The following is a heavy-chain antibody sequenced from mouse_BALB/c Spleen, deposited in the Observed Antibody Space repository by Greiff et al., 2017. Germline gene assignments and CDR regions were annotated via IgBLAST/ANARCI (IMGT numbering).Heavy chain of an antibody. CDR3: ARERYYYAMDY. J-gene: IGHJ4*01. CDR1: GFTFSDYG. Sequence: EVKLMESGGGLVQPGGSRKLSCAASGFTFSDYGMAWVRQAPGKGPEWVAFISNLAYSIYYADTVTGRFTISRENAKNTLYLEMSSLRSEDTAMYYCARERYYYAMDYWGQGTSVTVSS. V-gene: IGHV5-15*02. CDR2: ISNLAYSI.